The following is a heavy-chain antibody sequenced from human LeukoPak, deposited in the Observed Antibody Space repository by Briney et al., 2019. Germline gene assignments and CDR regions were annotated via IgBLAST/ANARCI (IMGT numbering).Heavy chain of an antibody. V-gene: IGHV3-49*04. CDR2: IRSKAYGGTT. CDR3: TKSPLDSSGYYDYFDY. CDR1: GFTFGDYA. D-gene: IGHD3-22*01. J-gene: IGHJ4*02. Sequence: GGSLRLSCTASGFTFGDYAMSWVRQAPGKGLEWVGFIRSKAYGGTTEYAASVKGRFTISRDDSKSIAYLQMNSLKTEDTAVYYCTKSPLDSSGYYDYFDYWGQGTLVIVSS.